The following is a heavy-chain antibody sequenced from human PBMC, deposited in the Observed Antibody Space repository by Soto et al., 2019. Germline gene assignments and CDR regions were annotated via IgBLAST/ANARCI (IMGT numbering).Heavy chain of an antibody. V-gene: IGHV4-4*02. CDR2: VFHTGTT. CDR3: ARSAGWYAVHS. CDR1: GDSVSSPYY. D-gene: IGHD6-19*01. Sequence: QVQLQESGPGLVKPSGTLSLTCAVSGDSVSSPYYWCWVRQPPGKGLEWIGEVFHTGTTSYNPSLGRRVTISMDQSNHQFSLDLSPVPAADPAVYYRARSAGWYAVHSWGPGTLVIVSS. J-gene: IGHJ4*02.